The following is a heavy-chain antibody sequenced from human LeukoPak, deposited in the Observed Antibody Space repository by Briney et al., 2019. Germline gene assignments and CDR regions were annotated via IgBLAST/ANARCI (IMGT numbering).Heavy chain of an antibody. CDR1: GYSFTSYW. D-gene: IGHD3-22*01. Sequence: GESLKISCKGSGYSFTSYWIAWVRQMPGKGLEWMGIIYPGDSDTKYSPSFQGQVTISADKSISTAYLQWSSLKASDTAIYYCARRTYYYSGSGYYYDSWGQGTLVTVSS. CDR3: ARRTYYYSGSGYYYDS. J-gene: IGHJ5*01. V-gene: IGHV5-51*01. CDR2: IYPGDSDT.